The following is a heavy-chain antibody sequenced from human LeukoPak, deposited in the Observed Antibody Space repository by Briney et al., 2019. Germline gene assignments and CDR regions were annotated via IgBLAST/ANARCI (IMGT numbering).Heavy chain of an antibody. D-gene: IGHD6-6*01. Sequence: RTGGSLRLSCAASGFTLSSHSMNWVRQAPGKGLEWIGEINHSGSTNYNPSLKSRVTISVDTSKNQLSLKLSSVTAADTAVYYCARHKKLWHSSSSPGFDYWGQGTLVTVSS. V-gene: IGHV4-34*01. CDR2: INHSGST. J-gene: IGHJ4*02. CDR3: ARHKKLWHSSSSPGFDY. CDR1: GFTLSSHS.